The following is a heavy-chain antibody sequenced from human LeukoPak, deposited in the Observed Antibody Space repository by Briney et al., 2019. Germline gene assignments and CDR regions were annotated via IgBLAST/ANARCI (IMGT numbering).Heavy chain of an antibody. CDR2: IYTSGST. CDR3: ARERPILTGYLEA. Sequence: WETLSLTCTVSGGSISSYYWSWIRQPAGKGLVWIGRIYTSGSTNYYPSLKSRVTMSVDTSKNQFSLKLSSVTAADTAVYYCARERPILTGYLEAWGQGTLVTVST. CDR1: GGSISSYY. J-gene: IGHJ5*02. V-gene: IGHV4-4*07. D-gene: IGHD3-9*01.